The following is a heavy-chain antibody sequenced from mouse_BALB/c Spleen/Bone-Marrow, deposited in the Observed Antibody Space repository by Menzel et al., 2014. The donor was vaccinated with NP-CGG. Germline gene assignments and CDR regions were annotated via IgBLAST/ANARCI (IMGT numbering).Heavy chain of an antibody. CDR2: INPSSGYT. CDR3: ARSLRWYFDV. D-gene: IGHD1-1*01. J-gene: IGHJ1*01. V-gene: IGHV1-4*01. Sequence: VHLVESGAELARPGASVKMSCKASGYTFTGYTTHWVKQRPGQGLEWIGYINPSSGYTNYNQKFKDKATLTADKSSSTAYMQLSSLTSEDSAVYYCARSLRWYFDVWGAGTTVTVSS. CDR1: GYTFTGYT.